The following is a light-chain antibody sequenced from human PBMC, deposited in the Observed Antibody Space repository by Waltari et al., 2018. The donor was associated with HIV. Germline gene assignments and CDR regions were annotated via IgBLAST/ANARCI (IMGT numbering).Light chain of an antibody. J-gene: IGLJ1*01. CDR2: EVT. CDR1: STDVGNFNL. V-gene: IGLV2-23*02. Sequence: QSALTQPASVSGSPGQSITISCTGTSTDVGNFNLVSWYQQYPGKAPKLLIYEVTKPPSVASIRFSASKSGNTASLTISGLRAEDEADYYCYSYSDTSSSYVFGTGTKVTVL. CDR3: YSYSDTSSSYV.